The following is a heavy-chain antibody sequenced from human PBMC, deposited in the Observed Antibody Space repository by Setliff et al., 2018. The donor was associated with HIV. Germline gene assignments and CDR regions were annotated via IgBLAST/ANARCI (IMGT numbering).Heavy chain of an antibody. Sequence: SETLSLTCAVSGGPLNSRNWWSWVRQPPGKGLEWIGEVFHSGSANSNASLRSRVMISVDTSKNQFSLKLSAVTAADTAVYYCAREFSSSSFDQWGQGTLVTVSS. J-gene: IGHJ4*02. V-gene: IGHV4-4*02. CDR1: GGPLNSRNW. CDR3: AREFSSSSFDQ. CDR2: VFHSGSA. D-gene: IGHD6-6*01.